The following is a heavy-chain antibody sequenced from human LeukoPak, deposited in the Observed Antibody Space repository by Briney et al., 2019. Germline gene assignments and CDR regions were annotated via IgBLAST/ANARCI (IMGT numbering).Heavy chain of an antibody. CDR1: GYTFTGYY. V-gene: IGHV1-2*06. J-gene: IGHJ4*02. CDR3: AKSMASAASTGWSCFDY. D-gene: IGHD6-19*01. CDR2: INPNSGGT. Sequence: GASVKVSCKASGYTFTGYYIHWLRRAPGQGLEWMGRINPNSGGTTYAQKFQGRVAMTRDTSISTAYMELSTLRSDDTAVYFCAKSMASAASTGWSCFDYWGQGTLVTVSS.